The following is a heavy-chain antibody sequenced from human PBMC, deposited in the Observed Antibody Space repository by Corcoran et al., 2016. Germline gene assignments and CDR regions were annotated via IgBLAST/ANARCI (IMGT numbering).Heavy chain of an antibody. J-gene: IGHJ6*02. D-gene: IGHD6-13*01. Sequence: EVQLVESGGGLVKPGGSLRLSCAASGFTFSSYSMNWVRQAPGKGLEWVSSISSSSSYIYYADSVKGRVTISRDNAKNSLYLQMNSLRAEETALYYCARDLAIAAAGILGYYYYYGMDVWGQGTTVTVSS. CDR1: GFTFSSYS. CDR3: ARDLAIAAAGILGYYYYYGMDV. V-gene: IGHV3-21*01. CDR2: ISSSSSYI.